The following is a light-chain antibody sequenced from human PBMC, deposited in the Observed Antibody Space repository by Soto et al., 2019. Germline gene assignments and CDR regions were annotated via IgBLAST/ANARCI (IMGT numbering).Light chain of an antibody. V-gene: IGKV3-11*01. CDR3: QLRINWPPSIT. CDR2: DVS. J-gene: IGKJ5*01. CDR1: QSSSNY. Sequence: EVVLTQSPATLSLSLGERGTLSCRASQSSSNYLAWYQQKPGQAPRLLIYDVSNRATGIPARFRGSGSGTDFTLTITSLEPEDFAVYYCQLRINWPPSITFGPGTRLDIK.